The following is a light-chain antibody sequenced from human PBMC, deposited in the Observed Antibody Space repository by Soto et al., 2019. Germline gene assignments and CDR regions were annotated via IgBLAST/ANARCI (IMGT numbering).Light chain of an antibody. V-gene: IGLV1-40*01. CDR2: GNS. Sequence: QSVLTQPPSVFGAPGQRVTISCTGSSSNIGAGYDVHWYQQLPGTAPKLLIYGNSNRPSGVPDRFSGSKSGTSASLAITGLQAEDEADYYCQSYDSSLSGSKAVFGGGTQLTVL. J-gene: IGLJ7*01. CDR3: QSYDSSLSGSKAV. CDR1: SSNIGAGYD.